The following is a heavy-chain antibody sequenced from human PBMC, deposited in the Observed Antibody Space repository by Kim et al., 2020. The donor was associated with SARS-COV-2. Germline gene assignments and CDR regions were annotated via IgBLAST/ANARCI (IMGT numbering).Heavy chain of an antibody. CDR2: IGGSGGST. V-gene: IGHV3-23*01. J-gene: IGHJ3*02. CDR1: GFTFSNYV. CDR3: AQTLRGAINDAFDI. D-gene: IGHD3-16*02. Sequence: GGSLRLSCAASGFTFSNYVMSWVRQAPGKGLEWVSSIGGSGGSTHYADSVKGRFTISRDNSKSTLYLQMNSLRAEDTAIYYCAQTLRGAINDAFDIWGHGTMVTVSS.